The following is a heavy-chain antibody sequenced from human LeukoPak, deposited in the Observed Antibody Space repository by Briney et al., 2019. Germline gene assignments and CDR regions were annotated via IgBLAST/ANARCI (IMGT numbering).Heavy chain of an antibody. J-gene: IGHJ5*02. CDR1: GFTLSSYA. CDR3: ARDKCSGGSCYSLRGWFDP. Sequence: GGSLRLSCVASGFTLSSYAVSWVRQAPGKGLQWVSSLGISGDYTWYAGSVKGRFTISRDSSKNTLYLQMNSLGAEDTAVYYCARDKCSGGSCYSLRGWFDPWGQGTLVTVSS. CDR2: LGISGDYT. V-gene: IGHV3-23*01. D-gene: IGHD2-15*01.